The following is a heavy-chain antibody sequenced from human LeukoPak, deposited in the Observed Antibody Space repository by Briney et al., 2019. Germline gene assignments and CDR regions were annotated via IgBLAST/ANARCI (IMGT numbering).Heavy chain of an antibody. V-gene: IGHV3-30*18. D-gene: IGHD6-13*01. CDR2: ISYDGSNK. Sequence: GGSLRLSCAASGFTFSSYGMHWVRQAPGKGLEWVAVISYDGSNKYYADSVKGRFTISRDNSKITLYLQMSSLRAEDTAIYYCAKGPDSGYSSRFCDCWGQGTLVTVSS. J-gene: IGHJ4*02. CDR1: GFTFSSYG. CDR3: AKGPDSGYSSRFCDC.